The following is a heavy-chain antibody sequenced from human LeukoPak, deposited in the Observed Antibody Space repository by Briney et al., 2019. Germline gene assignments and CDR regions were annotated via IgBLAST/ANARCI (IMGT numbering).Heavy chain of an antibody. J-gene: IGHJ3*02. D-gene: IGHD2-2*01. V-gene: IGHV1-18*01. CDR2: ISAYNGNT. CDR1: GYTFTSYG. Sequence: ATVKVSCKASGYTFTSYGISWVRQAPGQGLEWMGWISAYNGNTNYAQKLQGRVTMTTDTSTSTAYMELSSLRSEDTAVYYCARGGIVVVPAATAFDIWGQGTMVTVSS. CDR3: ARGGIVVVPAATAFDI.